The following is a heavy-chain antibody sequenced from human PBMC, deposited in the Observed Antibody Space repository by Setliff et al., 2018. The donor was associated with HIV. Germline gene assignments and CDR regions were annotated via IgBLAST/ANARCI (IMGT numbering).Heavy chain of an antibody. V-gene: IGHV3-7*03. J-gene: IGHJ4*02. Sequence: GGSLRLSCAASGLIFSSYWMSWVRQAPGKGLEWVANIKQDGSEKYYVDSVKGRFTISRDNAKNSLYLQMNSLRAEDTALYYCARDPLGVGPAFDFWGQGTLVTVSS. CDR1: GLIFSSYW. CDR2: IKQDGSEK. D-gene: IGHD2-15*01. CDR3: ARDPLGVGPAFDF.